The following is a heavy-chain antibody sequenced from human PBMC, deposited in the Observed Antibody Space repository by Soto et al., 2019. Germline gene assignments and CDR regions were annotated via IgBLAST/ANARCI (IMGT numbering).Heavy chain of an antibody. V-gene: IGHV4-4*02. CDR1: SGSISSSNW. CDR3: AKENTIFTHFRS. Sequence: QEQLQESGPGLVKPSGTLSLTCAVSSGSISSSNWWSWVRQLPGQGLEWIGEIYHSGSANYNPSLKSLATMSVDKSKNHFSLNLSSVTAADTAVYFCAKENTIFTHFRSWGQCARVTVSS. CDR2: IYHSGSA. D-gene: IGHD3-9*01. J-gene: IGHJ5*02.